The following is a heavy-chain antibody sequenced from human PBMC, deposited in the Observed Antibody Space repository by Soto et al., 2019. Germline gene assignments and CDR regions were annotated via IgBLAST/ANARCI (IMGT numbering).Heavy chain of an antibody. CDR2: INPSGGST. J-gene: IGHJ6*02. CDR1: GYTFISYY. Sequence: ASVKVSCKASGYTFISYYMHWVRQAPGQGLEWMGIINPSGGSTSYAQKFQGRVTMTRDTSTSTVYMELSSLRSEDTAVYYCARDPYGYGMDVWGQGTTVTVSS. D-gene: IGHD4-17*01. CDR3: ARDPYGYGMDV. V-gene: IGHV1-46*01.